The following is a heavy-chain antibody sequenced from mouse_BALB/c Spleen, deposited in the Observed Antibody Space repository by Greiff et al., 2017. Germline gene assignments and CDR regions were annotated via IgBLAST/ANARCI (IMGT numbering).Heavy chain of an antibody. CDR3: ARGTATRNYFDY. D-gene: IGHD1-2*01. Sequence: EVQRVESGAELVKPGASVKLSCTASGFNIKDTYMHWVKQRPEQGLEWIGRIDPANGTTKYDPKFQGKATITADTSSNTAYLQLSSLTSEDTAVYYCARGTATRNYFDYWGQGTTLTGSS. V-gene: IGHV14-3*02. CDR2: IDPANGTT. CDR1: GFNIKDTY. J-gene: IGHJ2*01.